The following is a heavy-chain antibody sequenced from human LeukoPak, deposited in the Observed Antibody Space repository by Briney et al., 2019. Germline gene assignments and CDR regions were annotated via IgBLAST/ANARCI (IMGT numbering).Heavy chain of an antibody. D-gene: IGHD1-14*01. CDR1: GGSIGSYY. Sequence: PSETLSLTCTVSGGSIGSYYWSWIRQPPGKGLEWIGYIYYSGSTNYNPSLKSRVTISVDTSKNQFSLKLSSVTAADTAVYYCARDNNDAFDIWGQGTMVTVSS. J-gene: IGHJ3*02. CDR2: IYYSGST. CDR3: ARDNNDAFDI. V-gene: IGHV4-59*01.